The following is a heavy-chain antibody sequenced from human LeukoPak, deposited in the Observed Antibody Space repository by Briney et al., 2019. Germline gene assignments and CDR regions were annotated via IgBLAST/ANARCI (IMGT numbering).Heavy chain of an antibody. J-gene: IGHJ6*03. CDR2: IYYSGST. D-gene: IGHD2-2*01. CDR3: AREGYCSSTSCPEPAYYYYYMDV. Sequence: SETLSLTCTVSGGSISSSSYYWGWIRQPPGKGLEWIGSIYYSGSTYYNPSLKSRVTISVGTSKNQFSLKLSSVTAADTAVYYCAREGYCSSTSCPEPAYYYYYMDVWGKGTTVTVSS. CDR1: GGSISSSSYY. V-gene: IGHV4-39*07.